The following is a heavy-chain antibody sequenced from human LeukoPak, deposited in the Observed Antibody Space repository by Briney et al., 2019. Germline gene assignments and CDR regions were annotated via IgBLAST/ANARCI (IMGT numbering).Heavy chain of an antibody. CDR1: GGSISSSSYY. CDR3: ARTNTPVPWELQERGYYYYYMDV. D-gene: IGHD1-26*01. V-gene: IGHV4-39*07. CDR2: IYYSGST. J-gene: IGHJ6*03. Sequence: SETLSLTCTVSGGSISSSSYYWGWIRQPPGKGLEWIGSIYYSGSTYYNPSLKSRVTISVDTSKNQFSLKLSSVTAADTAVYYCARTNTPVPWELQERGYYYYYMDVWGKGTTVTVSS.